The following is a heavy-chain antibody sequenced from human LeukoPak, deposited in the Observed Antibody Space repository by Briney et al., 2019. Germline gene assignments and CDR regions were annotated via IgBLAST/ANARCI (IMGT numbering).Heavy chain of an antibody. CDR2: ISYDGSNK. V-gene: IGHV3-30*18. CDR3: AKDTFIAAAAPLDY. CDR1: GFTFSSYG. D-gene: IGHD6-13*01. Sequence: GGSLRLSCAASGFTFSSYGMHWVRQAPGKGLEWVAVISYDGSNKYYADSVKGRFTISRDNSKNTLYLQMNSLRAEDTAVYYCAKDTFIAAAAPLDYWGQGTLVTVSS. J-gene: IGHJ4*02.